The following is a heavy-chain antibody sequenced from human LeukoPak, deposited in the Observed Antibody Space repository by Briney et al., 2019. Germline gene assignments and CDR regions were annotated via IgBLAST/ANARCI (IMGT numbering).Heavy chain of an antibody. CDR2: IYYSGST. Sequence: SETLSLTCTVSGGSISSGSYYWGWIRQPPGKGLEWIGSIYYSGSTYYNPSLKSRVTISVDTSKNQFSLKLSSVTAADTAVYYCARSYGDYVYYYYYMTSGAKGPRSPSP. CDR1: GGSISSGSYY. CDR3: ARSYGDYVYYYYYMTS. J-gene: IGHJ6*03. D-gene: IGHD4-17*01. V-gene: IGHV4-39*01.